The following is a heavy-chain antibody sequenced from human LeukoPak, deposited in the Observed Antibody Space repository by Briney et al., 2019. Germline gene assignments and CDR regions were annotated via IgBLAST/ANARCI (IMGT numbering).Heavy chain of an antibody. Sequence: GGSLRLSCAASGFTFSSYRMLWLRQAPGEGLVWVSCVESDGSSTKYADSVKGRFTISRDNAKNTLYLQMNGLRLEDTAVYYCARDGGGLGYWGQGTLVTVSS. CDR3: ARDGGGLGY. CDR2: VESDGSST. V-gene: IGHV3-74*03. D-gene: IGHD2-15*01. CDR1: GFTFSSYR. J-gene: IGHJ4*02.